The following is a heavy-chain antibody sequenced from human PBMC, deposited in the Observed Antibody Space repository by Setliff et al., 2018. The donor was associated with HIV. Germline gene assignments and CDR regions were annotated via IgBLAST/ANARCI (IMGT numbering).Heavy chain of an antibody. CDR2: INHSGST. Sequence: SETLSLTCAVYGGPFSAYHWSWIRQTPGKGLEWLGEINHSGSTAYNLALESRVSMSIDTSKNQFSLKLTSVTAADTAIYYCARGRDYTGSWFRPFYLDFWGHGNLVTVSS. V-gene: IGHV4-34*01. D-gene: IGHD3-3*01. CDR1: GGPFSAYH. CDR3: ARGRDYTGSWFRPFYLDF. J-gene: IGHJ4*01.